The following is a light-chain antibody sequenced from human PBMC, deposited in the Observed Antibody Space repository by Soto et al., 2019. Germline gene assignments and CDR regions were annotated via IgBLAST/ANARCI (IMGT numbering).Light chain of an antibody. CDR1: QDISHH. V-gene: IGKV1-16*01. J-gene: IGKJ1*01. CDR3: QQYDRYPWK. Sequence: DIQVAQSPSSVSASVGDRVTITCRASQDISHHLVWFQQKPGTAPKSLIYDASTLQRGVPPRFSGSGSGTHFTLTISGLQAEDLATYYCQQYDRYPWKFGQGTKVDIK. CDR2: DAS.